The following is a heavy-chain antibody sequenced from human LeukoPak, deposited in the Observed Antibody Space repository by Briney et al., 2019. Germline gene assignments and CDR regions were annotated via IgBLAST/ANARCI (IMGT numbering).Heavy chain of an antibody. CDR1: GYTFNSYG. V-gene: IGHV1-18*01. CDR2: ISAYNGNT. J-gene: IGHJ4*02. D-gene: IGHD2-15*01. CDR3: TRELTSGSAVGYFDY. Sequence: GASVKVSCKASGYTFNSYGISWVRQAPGQGLEWMGWISAYNGNTNYAQKFQGRVTMTRDTSTSTVYMELSSLKSEDTAVYYCTRELTSGSAVGYFDYWGQGTLVTVSS.